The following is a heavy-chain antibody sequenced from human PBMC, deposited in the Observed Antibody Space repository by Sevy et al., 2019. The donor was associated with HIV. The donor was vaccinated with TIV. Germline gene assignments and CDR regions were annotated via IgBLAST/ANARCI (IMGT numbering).Heavy chain of an antibody. D-gene: IGHD3-22*01. CDR3: TTVGHLVVIYYYGMDV. J-gene: IGHJ6*02. CDR1: GFTFSNAW. CDR2: IKSKTDGGTT. V-gene: IGHV3-15*01. Sequence: GGSLRLSCAASGFTFSNAWMSWVRQAPGKGLEWLGRIKSKTDGGTTDYAAPVKGRFTISRDDSKNTLYLQMNSLKTEDTAVYYCTTVGHLVVIYYYGMDVWGQGTTVTVSS.